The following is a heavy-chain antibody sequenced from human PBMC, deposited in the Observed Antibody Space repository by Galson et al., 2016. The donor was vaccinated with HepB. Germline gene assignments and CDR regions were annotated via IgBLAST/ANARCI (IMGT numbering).Heavy chain of an antibody. CDR3: ARAGVFGQWLADFDY. J-gene: IGHJ4*02. V-gene: IGHV1-18*01. Sequence: KLQGRVTMTTDTSTNTAYMEVRSLRSDDTAVYYCARAGVFGQWLADFDYWGQGTLVTVSS. D-gene: IGHD6-19*01.